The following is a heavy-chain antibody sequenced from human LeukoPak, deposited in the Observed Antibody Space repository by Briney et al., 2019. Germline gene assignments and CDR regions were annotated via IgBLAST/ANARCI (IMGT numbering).Heavy chain of an antibody. CDR3: ARGQQQLARYYYYYMDV. CDR1: GGSISSYY. V-gene: IGHV4-59*01. CDR2: IYYSGST. D-gene: IGHD6-13*01. Sequence: SETLSLTCTVSGGSISSYYWSWIRQPPGKGLEWIGYIYYSGSTNYNPSLKSRVTISVDTSKNQFSLKLSSVTAADTAVYYCARGQQQLARYYYYYMDVWGKGTTVTVSS. J-gene: IGHJ6*03.